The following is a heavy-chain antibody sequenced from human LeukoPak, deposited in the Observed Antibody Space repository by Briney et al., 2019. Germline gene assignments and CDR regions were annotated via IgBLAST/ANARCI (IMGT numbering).Heavy chain of an antibody. D-gene: IGHD3-22*01. J-gene: IGHJ4*02. CDR2: INHSGGT. CDR3: AALQHLTYYYDSSGYYPHYFDY. Sequence: SETLSLTCAVYGGSFSGYYWSWIRQPPGKGLEWIGEINHSGGTNYNPSLKSRVTISVDTSKNQFSLKLSSVTAADTAVYYCAALQHLTYYYDSSGYYPHYFDYWGQGTLVTVSS. CDR1: GGSFSGYY. V-gene: IGHV4-34*01.